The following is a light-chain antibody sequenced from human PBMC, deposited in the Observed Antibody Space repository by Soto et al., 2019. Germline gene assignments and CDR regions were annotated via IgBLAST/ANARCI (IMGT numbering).Light chain of an antibody. J-gene: IGKJ1*01. V-gene: IGKV3-20*01. CDR3: QQYGRSPWT. CDR1: QRVSSSY. Sequence: EIMLTQSPGTLSLSPGERATLSCRASQRVSSSYLAWYQQKPGQAPRLLIYGASSRATGIPDRFSGSGSGTDFTLTISRLEPEDFAVYYCQQYGRSPWTFGQGTKVEI. CDR2: GAS.